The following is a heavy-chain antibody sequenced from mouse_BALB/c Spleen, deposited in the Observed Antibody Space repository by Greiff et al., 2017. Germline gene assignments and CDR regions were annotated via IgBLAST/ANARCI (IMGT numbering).Heavy chain of an antibody. CDR3: ARAITTATTWFAY. CDR2: IYWDDDK. CDR1: GFSLSTSGMG. J-gene: IGHJ3*01. V-gene: IGHV8-12*01. Sequence: QVTLKESGPGILQPSQTLSLTCSFSGFSLSTSGMGVSWIRQPSGKGLEWLAHIYWDDDKRYNPSLKSRLTISKDTSRNQVFLKITSVDTADTATYYCARAITTATTWFAYWGQGTLVTVSA. D-gene: IGHD1-2*01.